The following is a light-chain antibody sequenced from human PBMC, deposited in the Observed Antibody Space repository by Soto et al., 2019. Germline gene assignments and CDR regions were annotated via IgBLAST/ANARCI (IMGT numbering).Light chain of an antibody. CDR3: QQSSNWPRT. J-gene: IGKJ1*01. V-gene: IGKV3-15*01. Sequence: EIVMTQSPATLSVSPGERVTLSCRASQFISNILAWYQQRPGQPPRLLIYGASTRAAGISARFSGSGSGTEFTLTISSLQSEDFAVYYCQQSSNWPRTFGQGTKVDIK. CDR2: GAS. CDR1: QFISNI.